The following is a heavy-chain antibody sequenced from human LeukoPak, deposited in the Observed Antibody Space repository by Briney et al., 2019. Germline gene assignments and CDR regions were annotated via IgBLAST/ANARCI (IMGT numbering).Heavy chain of an antibody. Sequence: SETLSLTCAVYGGSFSDYYWSWIRQPPGKGLEWIGEINHSGSTNYNPSLKSRVTISVDTSKNQFSLKLSSVTAADTAVYYCARGTGYANWFDPWGQGTLVTVSS. J-gene: IGHJ5*02. V-gene: IGHV4-34*01. D-gene: IGHD5-18*01. CDR1: GGSFSDYY. CDR3: ARGTGYANWFDP. CDR2: INHSGST.